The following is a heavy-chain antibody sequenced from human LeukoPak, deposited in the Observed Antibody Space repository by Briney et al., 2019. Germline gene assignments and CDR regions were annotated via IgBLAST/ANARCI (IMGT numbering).Heavy chain of an antibody. CDR2: IWYDGSNK. D-gene: IGHD2-2*01. Sequence: GGSLRLSCAASGFTFSSYGMHWVREAPGKGLEWVAVIWYDGSNKYYADSVKGRFTISRDSSKNTLYLQMNSLRAEDTGVYYCARDRQLHYFDYWGQGTLVTVSS. CDR1: GFTFSSYG. CDR3: ARDRQLHYFDY. J-gene: IGHJ4*02. V-gene: IGHV3-33*01.